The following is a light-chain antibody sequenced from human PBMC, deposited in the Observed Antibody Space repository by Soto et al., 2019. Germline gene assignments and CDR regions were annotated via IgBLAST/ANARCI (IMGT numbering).Light chain of an antibody. Sequence: IQMTKSASSVSASLGDRVTITCRASQGISSWLAWYQQKPGRVPNLLIYAASSLQSGVPLRFSGSGSGTDFTLSISSLQPEDVATYYCQQLYTFPLTFGQGTRLEIK. CDR3: QQLYTFPLT. CDR1: QGISSW. J-gene: IGKJ5*01. V-gene: IGKV1-12*01. CDR2: AAS.